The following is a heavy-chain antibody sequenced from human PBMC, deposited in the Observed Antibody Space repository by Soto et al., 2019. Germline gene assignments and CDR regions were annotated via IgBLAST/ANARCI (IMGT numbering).Heavy chain of an antibody. J-gene: IGHJ5*02. CDR1: GFTFSNAW. Sequence: EVQLVESGGGLVKTGGSLRLSCAASGFTFSNAWMTWVRQAPGKGLEWVGRIKCKSDGETTDYAAPVKGRFTISREDSRNTLYLQMSSLNTETTTVYDGPTDGPYRRSSFWFDQWGQEPLVTISS. CDR2: IKCKSDGETT. V-gene: IGHV3-15*01. CDR3: PTDGPYRRSSFWFDQ. D-gene: IGHD6-6*01.